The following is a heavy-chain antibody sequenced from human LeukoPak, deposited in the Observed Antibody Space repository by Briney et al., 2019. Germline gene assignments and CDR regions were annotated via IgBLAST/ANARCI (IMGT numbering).Heavy chain of an antibody. CDR2: IRIETNSYAT. CDR1: GLTFSGSD. V-gene: IGHV3-73*01. J-gene: IGHJ4*02. Sequence: GGSLRLSCAASGLTFSGSDMHWVRQASGKGLEWVGRIRIETNSYATAYAASVKGRFTISRDDSKNTAYLQMNSLKTEDTAVYYCTTLDFDYWGQGTLVTVSS. CDR3: TTLDFDY.